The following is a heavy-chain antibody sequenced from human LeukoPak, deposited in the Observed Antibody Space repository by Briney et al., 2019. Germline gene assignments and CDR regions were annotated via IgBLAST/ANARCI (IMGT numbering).Heavy chain of an antibody. CDR3: ARLGTVTTRIDDGNWFDP. V-gene: IGHV5-51*01. D-gene: IGHD4-17*01. CDR2: IYLGDSDT. Sequence: GESLKISCKGSGYSFTSYWIDWVRQMPGKGLEWMGIIYLGDSDTRYSPSFQGQVTISADKSISTAYLQWSSLKASDTAMYYCARLGTVTTRIDDGNWFDPWGQGTLVTVSS. CDR1: GYSFTSYW. J-gene: IGHJ5*02.